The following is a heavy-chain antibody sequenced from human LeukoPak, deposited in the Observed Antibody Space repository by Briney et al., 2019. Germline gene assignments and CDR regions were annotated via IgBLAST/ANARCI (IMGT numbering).Heavy chain of an antibody. CDR2: ISDSIGST. CDR1: GFPFSSYV. Sequence: GGSLRLSCAASGFPFSSYVMGWVRQAPGKGLEWVSTISDSIGSTYYADSVKGRFTISRDNSKNTLYLQMNSLRAEDTAVYYCATLGYCTSTSCSLVHWGQGTPVTVSS. CDR3: ATLGYCTSTSCSLVH. D-gene: IGHD2-2*03. J-gene: IGHJ4*02. V-gene: IGHV3-23*01.